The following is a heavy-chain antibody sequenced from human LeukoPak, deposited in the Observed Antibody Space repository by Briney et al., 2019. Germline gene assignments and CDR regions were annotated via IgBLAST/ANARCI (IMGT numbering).Heavy chain of an antibody. J-gene: IGHJ3*02. CDR1: RFTFSFYW. CDR2: INSDGTST. Sequence: GGSLRLSCAASRFTFSFYWMDWVRQAPGKGLVWVSRINSDGTSTTYADFVKGRLTISRDNAKNTLYLQMNSLRAEDTAVYYCASLRTGYSSGRDAFDIWGQGTMVTVSS. D-gene: IGHD6-19*01. V-gene: IGHV3-74*01. CDR3: ASLRTGYSSGRDAFDI.